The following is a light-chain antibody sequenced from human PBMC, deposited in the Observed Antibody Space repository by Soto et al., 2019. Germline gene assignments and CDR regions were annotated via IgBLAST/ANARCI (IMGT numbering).Light chain of an antibody. CDR2: GAS. CDR1: QSVSSSY. Sequence: EIVLTQSPGTLSLSPGERATLSCRASQSVSSSYLAWYQQKPGQAPRLLIYGASSSATGIPDRFSGSGSGTDFTLTISSLEPEDFAVYYCQQYGSSPWYTFGQGTKLEIK. V-gene: IGKV3-20*01. CDR3: QQYGSSPWYT. J-gene: IGKJ2*01.